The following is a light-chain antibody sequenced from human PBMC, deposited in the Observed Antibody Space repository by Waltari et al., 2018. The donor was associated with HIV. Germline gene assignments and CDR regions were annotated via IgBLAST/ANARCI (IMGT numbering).Light chain of an antibody. J-gene: IGKJ2*01. Sequence: DVQMTQSPSTLSASVGDRVTITCRASPNINTWLAWYQQKPGKAPKLLIYKASTLESGVPSRFSGSGSGTEFTLTISSLQPDDFATYYCQQYNNWYTFGQGTKLESK. V-gene: IGKV1-5*03. CDR1: PNINTW. CDR2: KAS. CDR3: QQYNNWYT.